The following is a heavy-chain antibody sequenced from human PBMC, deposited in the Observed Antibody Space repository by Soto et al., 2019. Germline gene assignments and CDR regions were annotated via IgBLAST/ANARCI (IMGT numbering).Heavy chain of an antibody. J-gene: IGHJ5*02. CDR1: GGSISSYY. V-gene: IGHV4-59*01. CDR3: ARGYCSSTICYIWDNWFDP. D-gene: IGHD2-2*02. Sequence: QVQLQESGPGLVKPSETLSLTCTVSGGSISSYYWSWIRQPPGKGLEWIGYIYYSGRTNYNPSLNHRVTISIDTSTNQFSLKLSSVTAADTAVYYCARGYCSSTICYIWDNWFDPWGQGTLVTVSS. CDR2: IYYSGRT.